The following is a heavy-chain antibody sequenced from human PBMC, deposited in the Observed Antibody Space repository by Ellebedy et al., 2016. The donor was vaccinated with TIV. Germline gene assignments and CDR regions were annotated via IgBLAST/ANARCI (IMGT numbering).Heavy chain of an antibody. Sequence: SETLSLSXTVSGGSIRSNDYYWNWIRQHPGKGLEWIGYMYYSGTTYYNPSLTSRVTISGDTSRNQFSLNVSSVTAADTAIYYCARSEYFGSEYYFDYWGQGILVTVSS. V-gene: IGHV4-31*03. CDR2: MYYSGTT. CDR3: ARSEYFGSEYYFDY. J-gene: IGHJ4*02. D-gene: IGHD3-10*01. CDR1: GGSIRSNDYY.